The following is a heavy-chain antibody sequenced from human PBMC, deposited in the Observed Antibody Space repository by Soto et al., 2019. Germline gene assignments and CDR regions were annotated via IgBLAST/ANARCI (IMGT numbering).Heavy chain of an antibody. CDR2: IYYSGST. CDR3: ARGRQRGVINYYYYYGMDV. CDR1: GGSISSGGYY. Sequence: PSETLSLTCTVSGGSISSGGYYWSLIRQHPGKGLEWIGYIYYSGSTYYNPSLKSRVTISVDTSKNQFSLKLSSVTAADTAVYYCARGRQRGVINYYYYYGMDVWGQGTTVTVSS. V-gene: IGHV4-31*03. J-gene: IGHJ6*02. D-gene: IGHD3-16*02.